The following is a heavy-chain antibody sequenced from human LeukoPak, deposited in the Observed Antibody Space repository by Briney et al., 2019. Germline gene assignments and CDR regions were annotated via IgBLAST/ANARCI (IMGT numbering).Heavy chain of an antibody. Sequence: GGSLRLSCAASGFILNTYPMNWVRQTPGKGLEWIAYIGSGSSAIYYTDSVKGRLTVSSDNAKNSLFLQVNSLRVEDTGVYYCARDTRNWADYWGQGTLVTVSS. D-gene: IGHD7-27*01. CDR1: GFILNTYP. J-gene: IGHJ4*02. CDR3: ARDTRNWADY. CDR2: IGSGSSAI. V-gene: IGHV3-48*04.